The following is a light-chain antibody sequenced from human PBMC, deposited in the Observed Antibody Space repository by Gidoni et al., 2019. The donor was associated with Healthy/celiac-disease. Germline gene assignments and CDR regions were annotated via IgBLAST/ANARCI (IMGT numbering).Light chain of an antibody. Sequence: QLELTQSPSASASLGASVKLTCTLSSGHSSYAIAWHQQQPEKGPRYLMKLNSDGSHSKGDGIPDRFSGSSSGAERYLTISSLQSEDEADYYCQTWGTGTPYVFGAGTKVTVL. CDR3: QTWGTGTPYV. V-gene: IGLV4-69*01. CDR2: LNSDGSH. CDR1: SGHSSYA. J-gene: IGLJ1*01.